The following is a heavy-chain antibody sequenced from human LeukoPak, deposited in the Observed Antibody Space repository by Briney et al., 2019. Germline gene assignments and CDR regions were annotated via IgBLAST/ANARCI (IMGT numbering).Heavy chain of an antibody. D-gene: IGHD3-22*01. CDR3: ARRTHYYYDSSGYSY. J-gene: IGHJ4*02. V-gene: IGHV4-34*01. CDR2: INHSGST. CDR1: GGSFSGYY. Sequence: SETLSPTCAVYGGSFSGYYWSWIRQPPGKGLEWIGEINHSGSTNYNPSLKSRVTISVDTSKNQFSLKLSSVTAADTAVYYCARRTHYYYDSSGYSYWGQGTLVTVSS.